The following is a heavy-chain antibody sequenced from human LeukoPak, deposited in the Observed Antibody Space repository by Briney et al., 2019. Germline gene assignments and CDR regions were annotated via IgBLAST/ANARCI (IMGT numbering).Heavy chain of an antibody. D-gene: IGHD2-15*01. CDR2: INHSGST. CDR3: ARKVVKGLGAFDI. V-gene: IGHV4-34*01. CDR1: GGSFSGYY. Sequence: PSETLSLTCAVYGGSFSGYYWSWIRQPPGKGLEWIGEINHSGSTNYNPSLKSRVTISVDKSKNQFSLKLSSVTAADTAVYYCARKVVKGLGAFDIWGQGTMVTVSS. J-gene: IGHJ3*02.